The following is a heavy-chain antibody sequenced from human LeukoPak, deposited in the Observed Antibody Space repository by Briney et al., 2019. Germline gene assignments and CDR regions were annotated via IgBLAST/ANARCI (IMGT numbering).Heavy chain of an antibody. CDR2: INYSGST. D-gene: IGHD1-26*01. CDR3: ARFVDRGSYFDY. Sequence: RTSETLSLTCTVSGGSISSYYWSWIRQPPGKGLEWIGYINYSGSTNYNPSLKSRVTISVDKSKNQFSLKLSSVTAADTAVYYCARFVDRGSYFDYWGQGTLVTVSS. J-gene: IGHJ4*02. CDR1: GGSISSYY. V-gene: IGHV4-59*12.